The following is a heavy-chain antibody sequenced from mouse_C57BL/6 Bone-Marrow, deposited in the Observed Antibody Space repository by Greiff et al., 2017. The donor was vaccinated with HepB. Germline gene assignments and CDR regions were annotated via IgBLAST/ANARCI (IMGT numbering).Heavy chain of an antibody. CDR3: ARSPYLTMDY. J-gene: IGHJ4*01. Sequence: VMLVESGAELARPGASVKLSCKASGYTFTSYGISWVKQRTGQGLEWIGEIYPRSGNTYYNEKFKGKATLTADKSSSTAYMELRSLTSEDSAVYFCARSPYLTMDYWGQGTSVTVSS. D-gene: IGHD2-10*01. CDR1: GYTFTSYG. CDR2: IYPRSGNT. V-gene: IGHV1-81*01.